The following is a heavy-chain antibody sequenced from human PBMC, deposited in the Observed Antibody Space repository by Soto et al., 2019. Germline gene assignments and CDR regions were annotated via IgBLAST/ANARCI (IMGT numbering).Heavy chain of an antibody. V-gene: IGHV1-18*04. J-gene: IGHJ4*02. D-gene: IGHD2-8*01. CDR1: GFTLSSHG. CDR3: ARDLRGSCTTDECFYFDF. Sequence: QVQLAQYGAEVKRPGASVRVSCKASGFTLSSHGISWVRQAPGQGLEWMGWIRGDNGDTNNAQKFQGRITMTTDTFTDTAYMELRSLRSDDTAVYYCARDLRGSCTTDECFYFDFWGQGTLVTVSS. CDR2: IRGDNGDT.